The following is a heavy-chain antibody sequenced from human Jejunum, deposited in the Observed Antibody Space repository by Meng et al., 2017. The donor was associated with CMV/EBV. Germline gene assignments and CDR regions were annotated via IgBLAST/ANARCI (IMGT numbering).Heavy chain of an antibody. CDR3: ARLSPRGGIDY. J-gene: IGHJ4*01. CDR1: GASSSSSPYY. V-gene: IGHV4-39*01. D-gene: IGHD2/OR15-2a*01. Sequence: SGASSSSSPYYWGWIRQPPGKGLEWIGSIYYSVTTYYNSSLKSRVTISVDTSRNQFSLKLTSVTAADTALYCCARLSPRGGIDYWGHGTLVTVSS. CDR2: IYYSVTT.